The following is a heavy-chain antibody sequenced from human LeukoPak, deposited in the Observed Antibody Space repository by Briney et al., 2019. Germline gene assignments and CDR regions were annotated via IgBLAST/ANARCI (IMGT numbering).Heavy chain of an antibody. D-gene: IGHD1-26*01. Sequence: SETLSLTCAVYGGSFSGYYWSWIRQLPGKGLEWIGEINHSGSTSYNPSLKSRVTISVDTSKNQFSLKLSSVTAADTAVYYCARPARLGRYFQRWGQGTLVTVSS. J-gene: IGHJ1*01. CDR3: ARPARLGRYFQR. CDR2: INHSGST. CDR1: GGSFSGYY. V-gene: IGHV4-34*01.